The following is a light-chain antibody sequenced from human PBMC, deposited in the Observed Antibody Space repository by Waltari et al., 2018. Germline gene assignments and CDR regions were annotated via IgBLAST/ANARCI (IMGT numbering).Light chain of an antibody. J-gene: IGKJ2*01. Sequence: VLTQSPGTLSLSPGERATLSCRASQSITKKFFAWYQQKPCQAPRLLIYGASSRAAGIPDRFSGSGSGTDFTLTISRLEPEDSAVYYCQQYGSSVMYTFGQGTKLEIK. V-gene: IGKV3-20*01. CDR1: QSITKKF. CDR3: QQYGSSVMYT. CDR2: GAS.